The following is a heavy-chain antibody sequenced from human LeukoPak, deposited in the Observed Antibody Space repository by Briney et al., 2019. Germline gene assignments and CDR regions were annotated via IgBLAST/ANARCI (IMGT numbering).Heavy chain of an antibody. V-gene: IGHV3-7*04. CDR3: ARAAVAAPGDV. Sequence: PGGPLRLSCAGSGFTFNSYWTAWVRQAPGRGLEWVANIKPDGSEKYYVDSLKGRFTISRDNAENSLYLQMNSLKAEDTAVYYCARAAVAAPGDVRGQGTTVTVSS. D-gene: IGHD6-19*01. CDR2: IKPDGSEK. CDR1: GFTFNSYW. J-gene: IGHJ6*02.